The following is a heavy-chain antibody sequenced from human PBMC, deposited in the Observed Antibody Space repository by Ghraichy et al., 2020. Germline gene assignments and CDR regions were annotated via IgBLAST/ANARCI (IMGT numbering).Heavy chain of an antibody. CDR2: IYYSGST. D-gene: IGHD3-10*01. J-gene: IGHJ6*02. Sequence: SETLSLTCTVSGGSISSYYWSWIRQPPGKGLEWIGYIYYSGSTNYNPSLKSRVTISVDTSKNQFSLKLSSVTAADTAVYYCARENGDGSGSHPYYYYGMDVWGQGTTVTVSS. CDR1: GGSISSYY. CDR3: ARENGDGSGSHPYYYYGMDV. V-gene: IGHV4-59*01.